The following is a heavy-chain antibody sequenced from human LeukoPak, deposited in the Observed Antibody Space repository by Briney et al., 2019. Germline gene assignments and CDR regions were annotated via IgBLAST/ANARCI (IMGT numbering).Heavy chain of an antibody. V-gene: IGHV4-59*01. CDR1: GGSISSYY. J-gene: IGHJ4*02. CDR3: ARVYDSSGYYYSIFDY. D-gene: IGHD3-22*01. Sequence: SETLSLTCTVSGGSISSYYWSWIRQPPGKGLEWIGYIYYSGSTNYNLSLKSRVTISVDTSKNQFSLKLSSVTAADTAVYYCARVYDSSGYYYSIFDYWGQGTLVTVSS. CDR2: IYYSGST.